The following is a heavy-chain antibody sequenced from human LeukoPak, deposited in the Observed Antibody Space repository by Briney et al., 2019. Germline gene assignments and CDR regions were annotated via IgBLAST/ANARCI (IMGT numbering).Heavy chain of an antibody. V-gene: IGHV3-23*01. D-gene: IGHD2-21*02. Sequence: PGGSLRLSCAASGFTFSSYAMSWVRQAPGKGLEWVSAISGSGGSTYYADSVKGRFTISRDNSKNTLYLQMNSLRAEDTAVYYCAKALKGVVVTAIGGYWGQGTLVTVSS. CDR2: ISGSGGST. CDR1: GFTFSSYA. J-gene: IGHJ4*02. CDR3: AKALKGVVVTAIGGY.